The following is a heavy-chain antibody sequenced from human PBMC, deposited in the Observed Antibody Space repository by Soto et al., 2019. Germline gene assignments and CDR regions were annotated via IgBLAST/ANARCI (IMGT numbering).Heavy chain of an antibody. V-gene: IGHV4-30-4*08. CDR1: GGSISSGDYY. CDR3: ARTGGLASINGRGA. J-gene: IGHJ6*02. D-gene: IGHD1-1*01. CDR2: IYYSGST. Sequence: PSETLSVTCTVSGGSISSGDYYWSWIRQAPGKGLEWIGYIYYSGSTYYNPSLKSRVTISVDTSKNQFSLKLSSVTAADTAVSYWARTGGLASINGRGAWGQGSRVTV.